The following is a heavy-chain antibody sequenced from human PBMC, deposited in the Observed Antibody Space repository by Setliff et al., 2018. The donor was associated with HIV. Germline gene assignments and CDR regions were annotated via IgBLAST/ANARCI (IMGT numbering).Heavy chain of an antibody. J-gene: IGHJ4*02. CDR2: FGYSGSDT. CDR1: GFTFYAYA. CDR3: ARDLGFIVGVPGDGYNLNYFDY. Sequence: GGSLRLSCAASGFTFYAYAMSWVRQAPGKGLEWVSTFGYSGSDTYYADSVKGRFTISRDNSKNTLYLQMNSLRAEDTAVYYCARDLGFIVGVPGDGYNLNYFDYWGQGTLVTVSS. V-gene: IGHV3-23*01. D-gene: IGHD5-12*01.